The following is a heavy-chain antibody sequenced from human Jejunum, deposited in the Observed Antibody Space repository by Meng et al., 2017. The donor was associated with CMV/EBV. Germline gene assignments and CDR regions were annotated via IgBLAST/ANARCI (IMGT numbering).Heavy chain of an antibody. J-gene: IGHJ4*02. D-gene: IGHD1-26*01. CDR3: AHFVGGYYPSRPDY. Sequence: IPLKEFRPTLVKPTTTLTLTCGFSGFSPSTSGEGVGWIRQPPGKALEWLALLYRGDDKRYSPSLNSRLTIAKDTSKNEVVLTLTNMGPIDTGTYYCAHFVGGYYPSRPDYWGQGTLVTVSS. CDR1: GFSPSTSGEG. V-gene: IGHV2-5*02. CDR2: LYRGDDK.